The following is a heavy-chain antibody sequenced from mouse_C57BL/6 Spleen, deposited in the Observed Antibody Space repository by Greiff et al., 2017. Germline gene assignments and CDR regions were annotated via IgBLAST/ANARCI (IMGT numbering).Heavy chain of an antibody. CDR2: IYPGDGDT. Sequence: QVQLQQSGPELVKPGASVKISCKASGYAFSSSWMNWVKQRPGKGLEWIGRIYPGDGDTNYNGKFKGKATLTADKSSSTAYMQLSSLTSEDSAVYFCARSEMAYYFDYWGQGTTLTVSS. D-gene: IGHD2-3*01. CDR3: ARSEMAYYFDY. CDR1: GYAFSSSW. J-gene: IGHJ2*01. V-gene: IGHV1-82*01.